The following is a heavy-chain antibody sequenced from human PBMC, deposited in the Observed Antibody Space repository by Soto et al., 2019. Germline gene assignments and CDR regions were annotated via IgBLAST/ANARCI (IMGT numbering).Heavy chain of an antibody. V-gene: IGHV3-23*01. J-gene: IGHJ6*02. Sequence: EVQLLESGGGLVQPGGSLRLSCADSGFTFSSYAMSWVRQAPGKGLEWVSAISGSGDSTYYADSVKGRFTISRDNSKNTLYLQMNSLRDEDTAVYYCAKGVTKNSYYYGMDVWGQGTTVTVSS. CDR3: AKGVTKNSYYYGMDV. CDR2: ISGSGDST. D-gene: IGHD1-26*01. CDR1: GFTFSSYA.